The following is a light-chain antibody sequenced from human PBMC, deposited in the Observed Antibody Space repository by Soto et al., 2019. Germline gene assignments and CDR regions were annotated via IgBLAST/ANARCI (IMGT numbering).Light chain of an antibody. J-gene: IGLJ1*01. CDR3: SSYAGNNNYV. CDR2: EVT. CDR1: SSDIGDYNY. Sequence: QSVLTQPPSAAGPAGQSVTFSCTGTSSDIGDYNYVSWYQQHPGKAPKLMIYEVTKRPSGVPDRFSGSKSGNTASLTVSGLQADDEADYYCSSYAGNNNYVFGTGTKVTVL. V-gene: IGLV2-8*01.